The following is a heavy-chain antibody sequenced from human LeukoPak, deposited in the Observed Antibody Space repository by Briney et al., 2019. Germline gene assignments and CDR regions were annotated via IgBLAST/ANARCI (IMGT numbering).Heavy chain of an antibody. V-gene: IGHV3-64*04. CDR3: ARAFYGDYGMDV. J-gene: IGHJ6*02. CDR2: ISDSGGST. Sequence: GGSLRLSCSASGFPFSSYAMHWVRQAPGKGLEYVSAISDSGGSTYYADSVRGRFTISRDNAKNSLYLQINSPRDEDTAVYYCARAFYGDYGMDVWGQGTTVTVSS. CDR1: GFPFSSYA. D-gene: IGHD4-17*01.